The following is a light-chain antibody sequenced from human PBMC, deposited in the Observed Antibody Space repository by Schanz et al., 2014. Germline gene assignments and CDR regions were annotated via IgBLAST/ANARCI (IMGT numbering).Light chain of an antibody. V-gene: IGLV8-61*01. J-gene: IGLJ3*02. Sequence: QTVVTQEPSFSVSPGGTVTLTCGLNSGSVSTNYYPSWYQQTPGQAPRTLIYNTDTRSSGVPDRFSGSILGNKAALTIAGAQADDESDYYCVLYMGRGISVFGGGTKLTVL. CDR1: SGSVSTNYY. CDR2: NTD. CDR3: VLYMGRGISV.